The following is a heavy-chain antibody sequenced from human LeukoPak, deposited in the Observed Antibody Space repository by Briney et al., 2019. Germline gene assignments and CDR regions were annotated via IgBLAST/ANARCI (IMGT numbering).Heavy chain of an antibody. D-gene: IGHD5-24*01. CDR1: GCSISGYY. CDR3: ARLAGDGYKNTDRGLGPVAIDY. V-gene: IGHV4-34*01. Sequence: SETLSLTCTVSGCSISGYYWSWIRQPPGKGLEWIGGINHSGSTNYNPSLKSRVTISVDTSKNQFSLKLSSVTAADTAVYYCARLAGDGYKNTDRGLGPVAIDYWGQGTLVTVSS. J-gene: IGHJ4*02. CDR2: INHSGST.